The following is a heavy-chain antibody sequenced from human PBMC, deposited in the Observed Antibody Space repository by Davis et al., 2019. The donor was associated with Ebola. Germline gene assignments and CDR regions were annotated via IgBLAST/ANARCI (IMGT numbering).Heavy chain of an antibody. D-gene: IGHD5-24*01. V-gene: IGHV3-48*02. CDR1: GFAFTRHS. CDR3: ARDVEDGSGNWFFDF. Sequence: GESLKISCAASGFAFTRHSMNWVRQAPGKGLEWIAFISSGGDDRYYADSVRGRFTVSRDNAKYSLFLQLNSLRDEDTAQYYCARDVEDGSGNWFFDFRGRGALVTVSS. CDR2: ISSGGDDR. J-gene: IGHJ2*01.